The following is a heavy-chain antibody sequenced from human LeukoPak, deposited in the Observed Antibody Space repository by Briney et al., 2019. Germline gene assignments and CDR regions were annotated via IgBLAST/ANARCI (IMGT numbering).Heavy chain of an antibody. CDR3: ARENSGSYYQFDC. Sequence: NPGGSLRLSCAASGFTFSSYSMNWVRQAPGKGLEWVSSISSSSSYIYYADSVKGRFTISRDNAKNSLYLQMNSLRAEDTAVYYCARENSGSYYQFDCWGQGTLVTVSS. CDR1: GFTFSSYS. CDR2: ISSSSSYI. D-gene: IGHD1-26*01. J-gene: IGHJ4*02. V-gene: IGHV3-21*01.